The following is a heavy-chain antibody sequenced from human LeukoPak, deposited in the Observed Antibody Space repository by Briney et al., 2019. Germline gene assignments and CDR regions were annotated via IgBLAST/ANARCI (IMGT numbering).Heavy chain of an antibody. CDR3: ARAMGWTTVTTGWFDP. CDR1: GYSISSGYY. J-gene: IGHJ5*02. D-gene: IGHD4-17*01. CDR2: IYYSGST. Sequence: PSETLSLTCTVSGYSISSGYYWGWIRQPPGKGLEWIGYIYYSGSTNYNPSLKSRVTISVDTSKNQFSLKLSSVTAADTAVYYCARAMGWTTVTTGWFDPWGQGTLVTVSS. V-gene: IGHV4-38-2*02.